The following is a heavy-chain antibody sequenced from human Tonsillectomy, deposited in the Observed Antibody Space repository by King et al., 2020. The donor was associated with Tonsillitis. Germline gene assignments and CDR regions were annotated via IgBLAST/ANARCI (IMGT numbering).Heavy chain of an antibody. CDR2: IFHSGST. J-gene: IGHJ4*02. V-gene: IGHV4-4*02. CDR1: GGSISSSNW. D-gene: IGHD6-13*01. CDR3: ARETWTAAGGGRGGVHYFDS. Sequence: VQLQESGPGLVKPSGTLSLTCAVSGGSISSSNWWSWVRQPPGKGLEWIGEIFHSGSTNYNPPLKSRVTISVDKSKNQFSLKLSSVTAPDTAVYYCARETWTAAGGGRGGVHYFDSWGQGALVTVSS.